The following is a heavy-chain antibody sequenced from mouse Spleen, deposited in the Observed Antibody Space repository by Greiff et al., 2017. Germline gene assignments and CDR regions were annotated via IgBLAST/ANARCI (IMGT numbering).Heavy chain of an antibody. CDR1: GFTFSSYY. J-gene: IGHJ1*01. Sequence: DVKLVESGGGLVKLGGSLKLSCAASGFTFSSYYMSWVRQTPEKRLEWVATISSGGGSTYYPDSVKGRFTISRDNAKNTLYLQMSSLNSEDTAVYYCARGLLGWYFDVWGAGTTVTVSS. D-gene: IGHD1-1*01. CDR3: ARGLLGWYFDV. V-gene: IGHV5-6-4*01. CDR2: ISSGGGST.